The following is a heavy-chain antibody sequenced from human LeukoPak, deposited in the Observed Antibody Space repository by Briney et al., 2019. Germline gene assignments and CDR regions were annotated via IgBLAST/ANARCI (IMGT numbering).Heavy chain of an antibody. D-gene: IGHD3-16*01. CDR3: ARDNDSRDPPHFDY. Sequence: RPGGSLRLSCAASGFPFRSYAMSWVRPAPGKGLDWVSYISTSGSTIYYADSAKGRFTISRDNAKNSLYLQMNSLRAEDTAVYYRARDNDSRDPPHFDYWGQGTLVTVSS. J-gene: IGHJ4*02. CDR1: GFPFRSYA. V-gene: IGHV3-48*03. CDR2: ISTSGSTI.